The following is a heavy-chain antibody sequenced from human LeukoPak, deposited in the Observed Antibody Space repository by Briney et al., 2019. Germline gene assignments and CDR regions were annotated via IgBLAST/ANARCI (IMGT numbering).Heavy chain of an antibody. CDR3: ARDQCSSASCYGGDFDY. V-gene: IGHV1-3*01. Sequence: GASVKVSCKASGYTFTSYVIHWVRQAPGQRLEWMGWINAGNGNTKYSQKFQGRVTITRDTSASTAYMELSSLRCEDTAVYFCARDQCSSASCYGGDFDYWGQGTLVTISS. D-gene: IGHD2-2*01. J-gene: IGHJ4*02. CDR1: GYTFTSYV. CDR2: INAGNGNT.